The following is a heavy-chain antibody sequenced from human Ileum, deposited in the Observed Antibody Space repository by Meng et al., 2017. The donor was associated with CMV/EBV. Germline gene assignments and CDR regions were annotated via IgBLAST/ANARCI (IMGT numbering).Heavy chain of an antibody. D-gene: IGHD5-12*01. CDR1: DYTFTSYF. CDR3: ARGRESGYDLDY. Sequence: ASVKVSCKASDYTFTSYFVSWVRQAPGQGLEWMGWISPYNGNTNYAPSFHARVTMTTDTSTFTAYMELKSLTSDDTVVYYCARGRESGYDLDYWGQGTLVTVSS. V-gene: IGHV1-18*01. J-gene: IGHJ4*02. CDR2: ISPYNGNT.